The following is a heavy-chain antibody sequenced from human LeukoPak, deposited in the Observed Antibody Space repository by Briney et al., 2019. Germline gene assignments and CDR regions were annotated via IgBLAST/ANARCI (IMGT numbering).Heavy chain of an antibody. CDR1: GFTFSNYA. Sequence: GSLRLSCAASGFTFSNYALHWVRQAPGKGLEWVAVIWYDGSNKYYADSVKGRVAISRDNSKNAVYLQMNSLRVEDTAVYYCARDWWWSGWYGAFDYWGQGTLVTVSS. J-gene: IGHJ4*02. D-gene: IGHD6-19*01. V-gene: IGHV3-33*01. CDR3: ARDWWWSGWYGAFDY. CDR2: IWYDGSNK.